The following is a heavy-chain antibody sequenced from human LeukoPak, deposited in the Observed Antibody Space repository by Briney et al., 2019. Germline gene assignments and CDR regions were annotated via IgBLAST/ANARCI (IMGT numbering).Heavy chain of an antibody. CDR1: GGSFSGYY. Sequence: SGTLSLTCAVYGGSFSGYYWSWIRQPPGKGLEWIGEINHSGSTNYNPSLKSRVTISVDTSKNQFSLKLSSVTAADTAVYYCARRGATRLYWGQGTLVTVSS. CDR3: ARRGATRLY. CDR2: INHSGST. D-gene: IGHD1-26*01. J-gene: IGHJ4*02. V-gene: IGHV4-34*01.